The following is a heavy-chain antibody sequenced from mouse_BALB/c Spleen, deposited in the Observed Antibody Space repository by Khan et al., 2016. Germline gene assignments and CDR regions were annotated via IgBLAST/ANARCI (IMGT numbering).Heavy chain of an antibody. J-gene: IGHJ3*01. CDR3: VTYGAYHRNYVWFAY. CDR1: GYTFTSYT. Sequence: QVQLQQSGAELARPGASVKMSCKASGYTFTSYTIHWIKKRPGQGLEWIGYINPSNGYTNYNQKFKDKATLTTDKSSTTAYLQLSSLTSDDSAVXNCVTYGAYHRNYVWFAYGGQGTLVTLAA. V-gene: IGHV1-4*01. CDR2: INPSNGYT. D-gene: IGHD2-5*01.